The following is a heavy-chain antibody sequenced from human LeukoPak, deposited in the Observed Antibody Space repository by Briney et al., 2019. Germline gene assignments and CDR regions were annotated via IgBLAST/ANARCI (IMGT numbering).Heavy chain of an antibody. CDR2: MNPNNAYK. D-gene: IGHD3-22*01. J-gene: IGHJ4*02. Sequence: GASVKVSCKASGYTFGSFDINWMRQATGQGLEWVGWMNPNNAYKGYAQKFQGRVTMTKDTSINTVYLEVSSLRFEDTAAYYCARSRRFDSSGEFDHWGQGTLVTVSS. CDR1: GYTFGSFD. CDR3: ARSRRFDSSGEFDH. V-gene: IGHV1-8*01.